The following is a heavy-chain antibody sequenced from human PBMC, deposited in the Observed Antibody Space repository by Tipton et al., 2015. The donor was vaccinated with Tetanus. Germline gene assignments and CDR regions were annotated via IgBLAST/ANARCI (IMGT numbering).Heavy chain of an antibody. CDR3: ARDAPGGEWFGELSLFDY. Sequence: TLSLTCTVSGGSICSYYWSWIRQPPGKGLEWIGYIYYSGSTNYNPSLKSRVTISVDTSKNQFSLKLSSVTAADTAVYYCARDAPGGEWFGELSLFDYWGQGTLVTVSS. V-gene: IGHV4-59*01. D-gene: IGHD3-10*01. CDR1: GGSICSYY. CDR2: IYYSGST. J-gene: IGHJ4*02.